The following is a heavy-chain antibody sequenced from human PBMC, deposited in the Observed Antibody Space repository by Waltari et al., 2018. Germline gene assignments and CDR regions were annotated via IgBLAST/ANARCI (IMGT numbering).Heavy chain of an antibody. Sequence: EVQLVEAGGGLVKPGGSLRLSCAASGFTLSSYGNNWVRQAPGKGLEWVSSISSSSSYIYYADSVKGRFTISRDNAKNSLYLQMNSLRAEDTAVYYCARDRNSWYAYRGQGTLVTVSS. CDR1: GFTLSSYG. V-gene: IGHV3-21*01. CDR3: ARDRNSWYAY. D-gene: IGHD6-13*01. J-gene: IGHJ4*02. CDR2: ISSSSSYI.